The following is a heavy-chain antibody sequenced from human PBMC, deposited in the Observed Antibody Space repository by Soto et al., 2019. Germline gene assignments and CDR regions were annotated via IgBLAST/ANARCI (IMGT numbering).Heavy chain of an antibody. Sequence: SLRLSCAASGFTFSSYSMNWVRQAPGKGLEWVSYISSSSTIYYADSVKGRFTISRDNAKNSLYLQMNSLRDEDTAVYYCASLRYESYYGMDVWGQGTTVTVSS. CDR1: GFTFSSYS. D-gene: IGHD1-1*01. CDR3: ASLRYESYYGMDV. J-gene: IGHJ6*02. V-gene: IGHV3-48*02. CDR2: ISSSSTI.